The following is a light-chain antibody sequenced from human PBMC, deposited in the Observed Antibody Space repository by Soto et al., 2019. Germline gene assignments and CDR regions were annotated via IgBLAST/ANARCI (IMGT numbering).Light chain of an antibody. Sequence: DFRMPQSPSTLSASVGDRVTISCRASQSISRWLAWYQQKPGRAPKLLIYDVSSLKSGVPSRFSGSGSGTEFTLTISSLQPDDFATYYCQQYENYWTLGQGTKVDIK. J-gene: IGKJ1*01. CDR3: QQYENYWT. CDR1: QSISRW. CDR2: DVS. V-gene: IGKV1-5*01.